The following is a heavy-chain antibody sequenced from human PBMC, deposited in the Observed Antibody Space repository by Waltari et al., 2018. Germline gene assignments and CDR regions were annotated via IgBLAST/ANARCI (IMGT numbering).Heavy chain of an antibody. V-gene: IGHV4-39*01. CDR2: LYYSGST. D-gene: IGHD2-21*01. Sequence: QLQLQESGPGLVKPSETLSLTCTVSGGSISSSSYYWGWIRQPPGKGLEWIGSLYYSGSTSYTPSLRSRVTISVDTSKNQFPLKLSSVTAADTAVYYCARMGDSRAYCGGDCYPSWGQGTLVTVSS. CDR1: GGSISSSSYY. J-gene: IGHJ4*02. CDR3: ARMGDSRAYCGGDCYPS.